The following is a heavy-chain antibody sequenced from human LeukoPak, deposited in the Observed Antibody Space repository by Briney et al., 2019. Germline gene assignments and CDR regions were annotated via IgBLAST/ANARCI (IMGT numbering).Heavy chain of an antibody. V-gene: IGHV4-59*01. Sequence: SETLSLTCTVSGGSLSSYYWSWIRQPPGKGLGWIAYIYYTGSTNYNPSLKSRVSISVDTSENQFSLRLSSVTAADTAVYYCAKLTGTYFDYWGQGTLVTVSS. J-gene: IGHJ4*02. CDR3: AKLTGTYFDY. CDR2: IYYTGST. CDR1: GGSLSSYY. D-gene: IGHD7-27*01.